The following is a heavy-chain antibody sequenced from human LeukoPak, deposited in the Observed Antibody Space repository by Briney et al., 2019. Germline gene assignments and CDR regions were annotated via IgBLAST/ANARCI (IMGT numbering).Heavy chain of an antibody. CDR3: AKTYGSSLYGYYFDY. J-gene: IGHJ4*02. CDR1: GFTFSSYG. D-gene: IGHD6-6*01. V-gene: IGHV3-30*02. Sequence: PGGSLRLSCATSGFTFSSYGMHWVRQAPGKGLEWVAFIRYDGSNKHHADSVKGRFTISRDNSKDTLYLQMNSLRAEDTAVYYRAKTYGSSLYGYYFDYWGQGTLVTVSS. CDR2: IRYDGSNK.